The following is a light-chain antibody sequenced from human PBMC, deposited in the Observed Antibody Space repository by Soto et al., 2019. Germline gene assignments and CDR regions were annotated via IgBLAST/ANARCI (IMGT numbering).Light chain of an antibody. V-gene: IGLV2-14*03. CDR2: DVS. Sequence: QSVLTHPASVSGSPGQSITISCTRTSSDVGAYNYVSWYQHHPGKVPRLMIFDVSNRPSGVSNRFSGSKSGNTASLTISGLQAEDEADYYCCSYSRSSPYVFGAGTKLTVL. CDR3: CSYSRSSPYV. J-gene: IGLJ1*01. CDR1: SSDVGAYNY.